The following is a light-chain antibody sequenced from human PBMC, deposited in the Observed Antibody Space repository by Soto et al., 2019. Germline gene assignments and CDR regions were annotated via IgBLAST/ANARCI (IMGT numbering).Light chain of an antibody. Sequence: EIVLTQSPATLSLSPGERATLSCRASQGVSSYLAWYQQIPGQAPRLLIYDASNTATGIPARFSGSGSGTDFTLTISSLEPEDFAVYYCQQRSNGPPVVTFGGGTKVEIK. CDR3: QQRSNGPPVVT. J-gene: IGKJ4*01. V-gene: IGKV3-11*01. CDR1: QGVSSY. CDR2: DAS.